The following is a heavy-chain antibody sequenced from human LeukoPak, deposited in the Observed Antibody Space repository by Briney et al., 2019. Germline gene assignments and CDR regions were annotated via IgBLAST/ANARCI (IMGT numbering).Heavy chain of an antibody. J-gene: IGHJ4*02. V-gene: IGHV3-23*01. CDR3: AKGFRTYFDY. Sequence: PGGSLRLSCAASGFTFSDYAMSWVRQAPGKGLEWVSTFSASGGTTYYADSVKGRFTISRNNFKNTLYPQMNSLRAEGTAVYYCAKGFRTYFDYWGQGTLVTVSS. CDR2: FSASGGTT. CDR1: GFTFSDYA. D-gene: IGHD3-3*01.